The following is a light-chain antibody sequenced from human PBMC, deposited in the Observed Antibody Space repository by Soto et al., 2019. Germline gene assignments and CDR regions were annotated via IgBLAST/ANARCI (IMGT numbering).Light chain of an antibody. CDR1: SSDVGGYNS. V-gene: IGLV2-8*01. J-gene: IGLJ2*01. CDR2: EVS. CDR3: SSYAGSNNLEV. Sequence: QSALTQPPSAYGSPGQSVTISCTGTSSDVGGYNSVSWYQQHPGKAPKLMIYEVSKRPSGVPDRFSGSKSGNTASLTVSGLQAEDEADYYCSSYAGSNNLEVFGGGTKLTVL.